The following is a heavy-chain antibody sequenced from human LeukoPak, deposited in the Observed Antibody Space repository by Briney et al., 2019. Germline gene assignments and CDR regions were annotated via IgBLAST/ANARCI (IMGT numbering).Heavy chain of an antibody. V-gene: IGHV4-59*01. J-gene: IGHJ4*02. CDR2: IYYSGST. Sequence: SETLSLTCTVSGGSISSYYWSWIRLPPGKGLEWIGYIYYSGSTNYNPSLKSRVSISVDTSKNQFSLKLNSVTPADTAVYYCVRHSRTRGFDYRGQGTLVTVSS. CDR3: VRHSRTRGFDY. CDR1: GGSISSYY. D-gene: IGHD2-15*01.